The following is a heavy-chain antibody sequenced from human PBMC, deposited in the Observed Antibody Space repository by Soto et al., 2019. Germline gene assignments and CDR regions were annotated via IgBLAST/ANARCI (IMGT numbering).Heavy chain of an antibody. CDR1: GFILSSYG. V-gene: IGHV3-30*18. J-gene: IGHJ5*02. Sequence: GGSLRLSCAASGFILSSYGMHWVRQSPGRGLEWVAAISFDGSNKYYSDSVKGRFAISRDTSKNTLYLQMNSLRAEDTALYYCAKAAVDTAINWFDPWGQGTLVTVSS. CDR2: ISFDGSNK. D-gene: IGHD5-18*01. CDR3: AKAAVDTAINWFDP.